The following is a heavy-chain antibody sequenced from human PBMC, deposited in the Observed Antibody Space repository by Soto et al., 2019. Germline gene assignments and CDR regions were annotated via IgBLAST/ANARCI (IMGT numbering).Heavy chain of an antibody. D-gene: IGHD4-17*01. CDR2: IIPFLSAT. CDR3: ARGEDAYGDFGSMDV. V-gene: IGHV1-69*01. J-gene: IGHJ6*02. Sequence: QVQLVQSGAEVKKPGSSVKVSCRASGGHFDRFALSWLRQAHGQGLEWMGGIIPFLSATTYAHKFQGRVTITADESASTLYLELRSLTSDDTAVYYCARGEDAYGDFGSMDVWGQGTSVTVSS. CDR1: GGHFDRFA.